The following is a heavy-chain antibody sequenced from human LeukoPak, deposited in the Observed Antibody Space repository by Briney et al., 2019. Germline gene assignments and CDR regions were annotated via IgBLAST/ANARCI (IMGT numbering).Heavy chain of an antibody. D-gene: IGHD6-19*01. J-gene: IGHJ4*02. CDR3: ARGTSSGLKEDY. CDR2: ISSSSSYI. Sequence: GGSLRLSCAASGFTFSSYSMNWVRQAPGKGLEWVSSISSSSSYIYYADSVKGRFTISRDNAKNSLYLQMNSLRAEDTAVYYCARGTSSGLKEDYWGQGTLVTVSS. CDR1: GFTFSSYS. V-gene: IGHV3-21*01.